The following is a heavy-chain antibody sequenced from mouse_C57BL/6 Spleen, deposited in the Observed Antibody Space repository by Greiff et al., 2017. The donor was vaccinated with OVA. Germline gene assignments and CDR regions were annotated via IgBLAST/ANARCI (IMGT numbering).Heavy chain of an antibody. CDR3: ARHEGSGYRLAWFAY. Sequence: VTLMESGAELVKPGASVKLSCKASGYTFTEYTIHWVKQRSGQGLEWIGWFYPGSGSIKYNEKFKDKATLTADKSSSTVSMELSRLTSEDSAVYFCARHEGSGYRLAWFAYWGQGTLVTVSA. CDR1: GYTFTEYT. V-gene: IGHV1-62-2*01. D-gene: IGHD3-2*02. J-gene: IGHJ3*01. CDR2: FYPGSGSI.